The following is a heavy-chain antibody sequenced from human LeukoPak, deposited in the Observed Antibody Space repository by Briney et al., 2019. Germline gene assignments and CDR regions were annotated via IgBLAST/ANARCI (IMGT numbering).Heavy chain of an antibody. CDR3: ARHVAHMGYVWGSAEIDY. Sequence: SETLSLTCSVSGVSISSYYWSWIRQPPGEGLEWIGYIYYSGSTTYNPSLKSRVTISVDTSKNQFSLKLSSVTAADTAVYYCARHVAHMGYVWGSAEIDYWGQGTLVTVSS. CDR1: GVSISSYY. J-gene: IGHJ4*02. CDR2: IYYSGST. V-gene: IGHV4-59*08. D-gene: IGHD3-16*01.